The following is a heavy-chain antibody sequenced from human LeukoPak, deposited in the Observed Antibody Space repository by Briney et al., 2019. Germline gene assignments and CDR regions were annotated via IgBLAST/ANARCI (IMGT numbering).Heavy chain of an antibody. CDR2: ISYDGSNK. CDR1: GFTFSNYW. D-gene: IGHD4-17*01. V-gene: IGHV3-30*18. CDR3: AKSWGAATTDPNWFDP. Sequence: GGSLRLSCAASGFTFSNYWMHWVRQAPGKGLEWVAVISYDGSNKYYADSVKGRFTISRDNSKNTLYLQMNSLRAEDTAVYYCAKSWGAATTDPNWFDPWGQGTLVTVSS. J-gene: IGHJ5*02.